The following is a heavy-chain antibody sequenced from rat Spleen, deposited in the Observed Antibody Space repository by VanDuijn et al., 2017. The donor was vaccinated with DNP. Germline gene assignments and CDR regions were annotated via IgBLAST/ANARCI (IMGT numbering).Heavy chain of an antibody. Sequence: EVQLVESGGGLVQPGNSLKLSCAASGFTFGDYNMAWVRQAPKKGLEWVATIGYDGSDTYYRDSVKGRFTISRDNAKNTQYLQMDSLRSEDTATYYCATQGSGYYFDYWGQGVMVTVSS. J-gene: IGHJ2*01. CDR1: GFTFGDYN. CDR2: IGYDGSDT. CDR3: ATQGSGYYFDY. D-gene: IGHD4-3*01. V-gene: IGHV5-7*01.